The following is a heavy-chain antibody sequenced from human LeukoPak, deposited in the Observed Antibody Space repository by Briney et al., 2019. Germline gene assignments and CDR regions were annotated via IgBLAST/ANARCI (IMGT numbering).Heavy chain of an antibody. CDR3: AREIGQHDQEGYYYYYGMDV. Sequence: SETLSLTCTVSGGSISSGDYYWSWIRQPPGKGLEWLGYIYYSGSTYYNPSLKSRVTISVDTSKNQFSLKLSSVTAADTAVYYCAREIGQHDQEGYYYYYGMDVWGQGTTVTVSS. CDR2: IYYSGST. J-gene: IGHJ6*02. D-gene: IGHD1-1*01. CDR1: GGSISSGDYY. V-gene: IGHV4-30-4*01.